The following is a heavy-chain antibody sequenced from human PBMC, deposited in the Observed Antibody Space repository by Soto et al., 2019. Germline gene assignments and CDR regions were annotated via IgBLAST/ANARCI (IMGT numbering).Heavy chain of an antibody. V-gene: IGHV3-64*01. CDR3: ARGPREYSGYDFILDDY. CDR1: GFTFSSYA. CDR2: ISSNGGST. J-gene: IGHJ4*02. Sequence: PGGSLRLSCAASGFTFSSYAMHWFRQAPGKGLEYVSAISSNGGSTYYANSVKGRFTISRDNSKNTLYLQMGSLRAEDMAVYYCARGPREYSGYDFILDDYWGQGTLVTVSS. D-gene: IGHD5-12*01.